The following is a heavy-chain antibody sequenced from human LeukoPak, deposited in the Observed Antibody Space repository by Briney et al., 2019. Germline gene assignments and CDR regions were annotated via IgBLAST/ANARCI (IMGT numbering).Heavy chain of an antibody. D-gene: IGHD3-16*01. CDR3: ARELGGGEDFDY. Sequence: NPSETLSLTCAVYGGSFAGYYWSWIRQPPGKGLEWIGEINHSGSTNYNPSLKSRVTISVDTSKNQFSLKLSSVTAADTAVYYCARELGGGEDFDYWGQGTLVTVSS. J-gene: IGHJ4*02. CDR2: INHSGST. V-gene: IGHV4-34*01. CDR1: GGSFAGYY.